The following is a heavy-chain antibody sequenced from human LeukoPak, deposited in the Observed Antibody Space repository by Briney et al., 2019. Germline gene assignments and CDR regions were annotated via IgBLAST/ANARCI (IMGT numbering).Heavy chain of an antibody. CDR3: NALPYCSSTSCYGYYYYMDV. D-gene: IGHD2-2*01. CDR2: IIPIFGTA. V-gene: IGHV1-69*01. CDR1: GGTFISYA. J-gene: IGHJ6*03. Sequence: SVKVSCKASGGTFISYAISWVRQAPGKGLEWMGGIIPIFGTANYAQKFQGRVTISEDESTSTAYMELSSLRSEDTAVYYCNALPYCSSTSCYGYYYYMDVWGKGTTVTVSS.